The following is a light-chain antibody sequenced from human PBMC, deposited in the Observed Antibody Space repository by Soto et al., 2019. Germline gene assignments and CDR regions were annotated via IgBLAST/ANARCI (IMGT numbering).Light chain of an antibody. J-gene: IGKJ2*01. CDR3: QQYNSYSVYT. V-gene: IGKV1-5*03. CDR2: KAS. CDR1: QSISSW. Sequence: DIQMTQSPSTLSASVGDRVTITCRASQSISSWLAWYQQKPGKAPKLLIYKASSLESGVPSRFSGRGSGTEFTLTISSLQPDDFATYYCQQYNSYSVYTFGQGTKLEIK.